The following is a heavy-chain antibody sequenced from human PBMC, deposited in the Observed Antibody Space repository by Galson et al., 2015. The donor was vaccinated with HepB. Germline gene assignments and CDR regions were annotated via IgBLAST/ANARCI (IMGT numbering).Heavy chain of an antibody. D-gene: IGHD6-6*01. CDR2: ISYDGSNK. V-gene: IGHV3-30*03. CDR1: GFTFSSFG. CDR3: ARESIAARPYDAFDI. Sequence: SLRLSCAASGFTFSSFGMHWVRQAPGKGLEWVAVISYDGSNKYYADSVKGRFAISRDNSKNTLYLQMNSLRAEDTAVYYCARESIAARPYDAFDIWGQGTMVTVSS. J-gene: IGHJ3*02.